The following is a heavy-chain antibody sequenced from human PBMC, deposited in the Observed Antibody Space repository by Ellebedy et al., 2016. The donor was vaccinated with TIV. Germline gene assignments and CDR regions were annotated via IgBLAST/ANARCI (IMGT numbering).Heavy chain of an antibody. CDR3: ARHLGYADSDIDY. Sequence: GGSLRLSCQGSGYTFTDYWIGWVRQMPGKGLEWMGIIYPGDSHTTYSPSFQGQVTISADRSISTAYLQWSSLKTSDTAMYYCARHLGYADSDIDYWGQGTLVTVSS. V-gene: IGHV5-51*01. CDR2: IYPGDSHT. D-gene: IGHD4-17*01. CDR1: GYTFTDYW. J-gene: IGHJ4*02.